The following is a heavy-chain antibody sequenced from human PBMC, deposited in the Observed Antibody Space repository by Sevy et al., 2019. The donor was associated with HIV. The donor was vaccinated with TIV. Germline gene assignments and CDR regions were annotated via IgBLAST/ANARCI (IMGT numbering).Heavy chain of an antibody. CDR2: ISINNSQA. J-gene: IGHJ6*02. Sequence: ASVKVSCKASGYTFNNYDLTWVRQAPGQWPEWMGWISINNSQANYAQKLQGRVTMTTDTSTRTAYMELRSLRSDDTAVYYCARGLGGYYDFWSGDLDYYYAMDVWGQGTTVTVSS. CDR3: ARGLGGYYDFWSGDLDYYYAMDV. V-gene: IGHV1-18*01. CDR1: GYTFNNYD. D-gene: IGHD3-3*01.